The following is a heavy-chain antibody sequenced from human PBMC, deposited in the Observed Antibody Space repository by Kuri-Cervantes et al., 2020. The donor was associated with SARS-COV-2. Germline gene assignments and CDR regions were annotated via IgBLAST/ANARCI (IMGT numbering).Heavy chain of an antibody. D-gene: IGHD2-8*01. CDR1: GFSFSSYS. J-gene: IGHJ2*01. CDR2: ISSSGSYK. Sequence: GESLKISCTTSGFSFSSYSMSWVRQAPERGLEWVSYISSSGSYKYYADSVKGRFTISRDKTENSLYLQMNSMSAEDTAVYYCARGGHFTNGVSFGDFYFGLWVRGALVTVSS. V-gene: IGHV3-21*01. CDR3: ARGGHFTNGVSFGDFYFGL.